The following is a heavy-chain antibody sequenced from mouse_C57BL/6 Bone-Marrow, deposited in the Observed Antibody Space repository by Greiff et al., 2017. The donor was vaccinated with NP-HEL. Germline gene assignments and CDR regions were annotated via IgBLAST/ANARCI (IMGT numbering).Heavy chain of an antibody. CDR1: GFTFSDYG. CDR3: ASYYGRGGYYYAMDY. V-gene: IGHV5-17*01. J-gene: IGHJ4*01. D-gene: IGHD1-1*01. Sequence: EVKLQESGGGLVKPGGSLKLSCAASGFTFSDYGMHWVRQAPEKGLEWVAYISSGSSTIYYADTVKGRFTISRDNAKNTLFLQMTSLRSEDTAMYYCASYYGRGGYYYAMDYWGQGTSVTVSS. CDR2: ISSGSSTI.